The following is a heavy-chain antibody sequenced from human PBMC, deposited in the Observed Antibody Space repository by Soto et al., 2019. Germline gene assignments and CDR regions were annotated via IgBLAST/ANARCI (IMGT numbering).Heavy chain of an antibody. D-gene: IGHD1-26*01. Sequence: LSLTCPASSGSISNHYWNWIRQSPGKGLEWIGYISYRRSTNYNPSLKSRVTISLDTSKNQFSLRLNSVTVADTAGYYCAREMLLPTTMEYWFDPWGQGALVTAPQ. CDR2: ISYRRST. CDR3: AREMLLPTTMEYWFDP. J-gene: IGHJ5*02. V-gene: IGHV4-59*11. CDR1: SGSISNHY.